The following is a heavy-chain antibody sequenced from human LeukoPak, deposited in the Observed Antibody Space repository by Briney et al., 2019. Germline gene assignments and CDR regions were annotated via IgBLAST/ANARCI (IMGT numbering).Heavy chain of an antibody. CDR1: GFTFSSYG. CDR3: AKDAIITMIVVTYFDY. CDR2: IRYDGSNK. D-gene: IGHD3-22*01. V-gene: IGHV3-30*02. Sequence: GGSLRLSCAASGFTFSSYGMHWVRQAPGKGLEWVAFIRYDGSNKYYADSVKGRFTISRDNSKNTLYLQMNSLRAEDTAVYYCAKDAIITMIVVTYFDYWGQGTLVTVSS. J-gene: IGHJ4*02.